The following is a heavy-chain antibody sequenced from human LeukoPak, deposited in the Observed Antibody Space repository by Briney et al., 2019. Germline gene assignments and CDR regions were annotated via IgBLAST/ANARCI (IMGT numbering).Heavy chain of an antibody. J-gene: IGHJ4*02. V-gene: IGHV3-53*01. D-gene: IGHD4-23*01. CDR2: IYSGGST. Sequence: GGSLRLSCAASGFTVSSNYMSWVRQAPGKGLEWVSVIYSGGSTYYADSVKGRFTISRDNSKDTLYLQMNSLRAEDTAVYYCARGLGGPTPFDYWGQGTLVTVSS. CDR3: ARGLGGPTPFDY. CDR1: GFTVSSNY.